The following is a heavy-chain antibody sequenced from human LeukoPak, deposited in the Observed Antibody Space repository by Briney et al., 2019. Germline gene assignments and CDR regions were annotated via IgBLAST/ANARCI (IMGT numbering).Heavy chain of an antibody. D-gene: IGHD4-17*01. V-gene: IGHV1-69*13. Sequence: ASVKVSCKASGGTFSSYAISWVRRAPGQGLEWMGGIIPIFGTANYAQKFQGRVTITADESTSTAYMELSSLRSEDTAVYYCAREVGYYGDYGNRYYFDYWGQGTLVTVSS. CDR3: AREVGYYGDYGNRYYFDY. CDR1: GGTFSSYA. CDR2: IIPIFGTA. J-gene: IGHJ4*02.